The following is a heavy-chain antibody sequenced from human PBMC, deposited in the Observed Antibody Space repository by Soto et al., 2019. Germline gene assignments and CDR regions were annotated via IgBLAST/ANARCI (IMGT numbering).Heavy chain of an antibody. CDR3: TRPNYYDSSGPGY. CDR1: GFTFGDYA. V-gene: IGHV3-49*03. D-gene: IGHD3-22*01. J-gene: IGHJ4*02. Sequence: SLRLSCTASGFTFGDYAMSWFRQAPGKGLEWVGFIRSKAYGETTEYAASVKGRFTISRDDSKSIAYLQMNSLKTEDTAVYYCTRPNYYDSSGPGYWGQGTLVTVSS. CDR2: IRSKAYGETT.